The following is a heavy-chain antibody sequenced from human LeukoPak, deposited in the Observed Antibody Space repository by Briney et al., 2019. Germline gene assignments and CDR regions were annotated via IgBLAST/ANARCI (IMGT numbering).Heavy chain of an antibody. V-gene: IGHV3-48*01. D-gene: IGHD6-13*01. CDR1: GFTFSSYS. Sequence: PGGSLRLSCAASGFTFSSYSMNWVRQAPGKGLEWVSFISSSSSTIYYADSVKGRFTISRDNAKNSLYLQMNSLRAEDTAVYYCAKVRASAAAGDYYYYYMDVWGKGTTVTISS. J-gene: IGHJ6*03. CDR2: ISSSSSTI. CDR3: AKVRASAAAGDYYYYYMDV.